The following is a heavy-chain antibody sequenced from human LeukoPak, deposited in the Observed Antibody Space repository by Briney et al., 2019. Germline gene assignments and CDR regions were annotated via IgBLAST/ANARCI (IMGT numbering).Heavy chain of an antibody. CDR1: GFTFSSYS. CDR3: ARMREMATIHEAFDY. J-gene: IGHJ4*02. V-gene: IGHV3-21*01. CDR2: ISSSSTYI. D-gene: IGHD5-24*01. Sequence: GGSLRLSCAASGFTFSSYSMNWVRQAPGKGLEWVSSISSSSTYIYYADSLKGRFTISRDNAKDSLYLHMNSLRAEDTAVYYCARMREMATIHEAFDYWGRGTLVTVSS.